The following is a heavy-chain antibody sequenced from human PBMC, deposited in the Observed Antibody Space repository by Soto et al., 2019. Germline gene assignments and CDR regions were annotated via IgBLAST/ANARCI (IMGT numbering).Heavy chain of an antibody. CDR2: INHSGST. Sequence: SETLSLTCAVYGGSFSGYYLSWIRQPPGKGLEWIVEINHSGSTNYNPSLKSRVTISVDTSKNQFSLKLSSVTAADTAVYYCARAGLYSYGPLGYWGQGTLVTVSS. V-gene: IGHV4-34*01. CDR3: ARAGLYSYGPLGY. J-gene: IGHJ4*02. D-gene: IGHD5-18*01. CDR1: GGSFSGYY.